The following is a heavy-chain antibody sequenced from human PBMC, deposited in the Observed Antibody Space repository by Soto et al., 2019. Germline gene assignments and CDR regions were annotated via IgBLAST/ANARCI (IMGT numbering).Heavy chain of an antibody. CDR3: TTGDTAMARGYYYGMDV. CDR1: GFTFSNAG. J-gene: IGHJ6*02. Sequence: GGSLRLSCAASGFTFSNAGMNWVRQAPGKGLEWVGRIKSKTDGGTTDYAAPVKGRFTISRDDSKNTLYLQMNSLKTEDTAVYYCTTGDTAMARGYYYGMDVWGQGTTVTVSS. V-gene: IGHV3-15*07. CDR2: IKSKTDGGTT. D-gene: IGHD5-18*01.